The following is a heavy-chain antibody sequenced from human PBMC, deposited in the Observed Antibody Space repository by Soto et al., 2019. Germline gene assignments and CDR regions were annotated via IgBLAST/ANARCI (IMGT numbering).Heavy chain of an antibody. CDR2: IIPIFGTA. CDR1: GGTFSSYA. Sequence: VASVKVSCKASGGTFSSYAISWVRQAPGQGLEWMGGIIPIFGTANYAQKFQARVTITADESTSTAYMELSSLRSEDTAVYYCARDQRYGMDVWGQGTTVTVSS. J-gene: IGHJ6*02. CDR3: ARDQRYGMDV. V-gene: IGHV1-69*13.